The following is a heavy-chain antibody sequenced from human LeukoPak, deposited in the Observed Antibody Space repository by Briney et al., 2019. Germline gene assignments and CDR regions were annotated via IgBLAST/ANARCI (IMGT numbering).Heavy chain of an antibody. CDR3: ARRSYVCSGGSCYPSPDY. CDR1: GGSISSYY. V-gene: IGHV4-59*08. CDR2: IYYSGST. D-gene: IGHD2-15*01. Sequence: SETLSLTCTVSGGSISSYYWSWIRQPPGKGLEWVGYIYYSGSTNYNPSLKSRVTISVDTSKNQFSLKLSSVTAADTAVYYCARRSYVCSGGSCYPSPDYWGQGTLVTVSS. J-gene: IGHJ4*02.